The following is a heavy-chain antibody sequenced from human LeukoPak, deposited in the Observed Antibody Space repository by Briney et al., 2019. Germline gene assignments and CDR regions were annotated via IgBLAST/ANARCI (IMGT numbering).Heavy chain of an antibody. CDR3: AAADSSVSPFDY. CDR1: GGTFSSYA. V-gene: IGHV1-69*01. CDR2: IIPIFGTA. J-gene: IGHJ4*02. Sequence: SVKVSCTASGGTFSSYAISWVRQAPGQGLEWMGGIIPIFGTANYAQKFQGRVTITADESTSTAYMELSSLRSEDTAVYYCAAADSSVSPFDYWGQGTLVTVSS. D-gene: IGHD3-22*01.